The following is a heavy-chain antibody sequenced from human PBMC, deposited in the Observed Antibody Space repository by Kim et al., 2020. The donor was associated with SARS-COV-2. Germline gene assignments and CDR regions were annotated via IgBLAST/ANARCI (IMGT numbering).Heavy chain of an antibody. J-gene: IGHJ6*02. CDR3: ARGARYCTNGVCYRGYYYYGMDV. CDR2: INHSGST. Sequence: SETLSLTCAVYGGSFSGYYWSWIRQPPGKGLEWIGEINHSGSTNYNPSLKSRVTISVDTSKNQFSLKLRSVTAADTAVYYCARGARYCTNGVCYRGYYYYGMDVWGQGTTVTVS. CDR1: GGSFSGYY. D-gene: IGHD2-8*01. V-gene: IGHV4-34*01.